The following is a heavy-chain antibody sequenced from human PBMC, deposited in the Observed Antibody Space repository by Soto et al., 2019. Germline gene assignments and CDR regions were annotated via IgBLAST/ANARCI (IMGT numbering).Heavy chain of an antibody. CDR1: GLTFNRYW. V-gene: IGHV3-74*01. D-gene: IGHD3-3*01. J-gene: IGHJ6*02. CDR2: INTDGSNT. CDR3: AVLRFDYYGMDV. Sequence: TGGSLRLSCAASGLTFNRYWMHWVRHAPGKGLVWVSHINTDGSNTNYADSVKGRFTISRDNAKSTLFLQMNSLRAEDTAVYYCAVLRFDYYGMDVWGQGTTVTVSS.